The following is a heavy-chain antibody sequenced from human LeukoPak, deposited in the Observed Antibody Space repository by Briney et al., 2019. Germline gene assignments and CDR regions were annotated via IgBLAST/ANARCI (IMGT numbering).Heavy chain of an antibody. Sequence: SETLSLTCTVSGGSISTSNYYWGWIRQPPGKGLEWIGNIFYSGGTYYSPSLKSRVTISLDTSRNQFSLKLNSVTAADTAVYYCASGHYDSSGYVDDYWGQGTLVTVSS. V-gene: IGHV4-39*07. CDR2: IFYSGGT. CDR1: GGSISTSNYY. CDR3: ASGHYDSSGYVDDY. D-gene: IGHD3-22*01. J-gene: IGHJ4*02.